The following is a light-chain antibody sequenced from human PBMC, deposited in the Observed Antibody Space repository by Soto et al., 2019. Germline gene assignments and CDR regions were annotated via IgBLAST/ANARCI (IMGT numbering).Light chain of an antibody. CDR1: SGHSSYA. V-gene: IGLV4-69*01. CDR3: QTWGTGIGV. CDR2: FNSDGSH. Sequence: QLVLTQSPSASASLGASVKFTCTLSSGHSSYAIAWHQQQPEKGPRYLMKFNSDGSHNKGDGIPDRFSGSSSGAERYLTISSLQSEDEADYYCQTWGTGIGVFGGGTQLTVL. J-gene: IGLJ3*02.